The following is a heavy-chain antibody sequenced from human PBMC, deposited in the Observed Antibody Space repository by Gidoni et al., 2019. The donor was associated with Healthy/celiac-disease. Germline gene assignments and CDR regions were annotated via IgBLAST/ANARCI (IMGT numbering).Heavy chain of an antibody. D-gene: IGHD2-2*01. V-gene: IGHV1-69*01. CDR2: IIPIFGTA. CDR3: ATMVGIVVVPAADYYYYGMDV. J-gene: IGHJ6*02. Sequence: QVQLVQSGAEVKQPGSPVKVSCKASGGTFSSYAISWVRQAPGQGLEWMGGIIPIFGTANYAQKFHGRVTITADESTSTAYMELSSLRSEDTAVYYCATMVGIVVVPAADYYYYGMDVWGQGTTVTVSS. CDR1: GGTFSSYA.